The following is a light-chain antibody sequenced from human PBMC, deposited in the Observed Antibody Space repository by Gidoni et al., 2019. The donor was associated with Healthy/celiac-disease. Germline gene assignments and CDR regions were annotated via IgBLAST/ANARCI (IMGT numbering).Light chain of an antibody. Sequence: QSVLTQPPSASGTPGQRVTISCSGSSSNIGSNTVNWYQQLPGTAPKLLIYSNKQRPSGVSDRFSGSKSGTSASLAISGLQSEDEADYYCAAWDDSLNGQVFGGGTKLTVL. CDR1: SSNIGSNT. CDR2: SNK. V-gene: IGLV1-44*01. CDR3: AAWDDSLNGQV. J-gene: IGLJ2*01.